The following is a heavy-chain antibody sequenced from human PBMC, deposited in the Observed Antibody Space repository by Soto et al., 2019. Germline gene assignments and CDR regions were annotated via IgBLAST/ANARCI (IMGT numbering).Heavy chain of an antibody. J-gene: IGHJ3*02. CDR2: IWKDENNK. CDR3: ARGEGCTDEAFDI. V-gene: IGHV3-33*01. D-gene: IGHD2-8*01. Sequence: QVQLVESGGGVVQPGASLRLSCAASGFGVSNYGMHWVRQAPGKGLEWVAVIWKDENNKYYRDSVKGRFTISRDNSKNAVELDMRSMRGEDTAEYYCARGEGCTDEAFDIWGRGTMVTVSS. CDR1: GFGVSNYG.